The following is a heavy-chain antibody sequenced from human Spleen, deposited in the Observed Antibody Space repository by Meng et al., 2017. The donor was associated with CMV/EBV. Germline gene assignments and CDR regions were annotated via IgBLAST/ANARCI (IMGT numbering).Heavy chain of an antibody. CDR3: ATIAYCGGDCYQVHPLYDH. CDR1: FNSYG. V-gene: IGHV1-18*01. D-gene: IGHD2-21*01. Sequence: FNSYGSTGVRQAPGQVLEWVGWISSYNRNTNYAQKFRGRVTLTTDTSTSIAYMELRSLRSDDTAVYYCATIAYCGGDCYQVHPLYDHWGQGTLVTVSS. J-gene: IGHJ5*02. CDR2: ISSYNRNT.